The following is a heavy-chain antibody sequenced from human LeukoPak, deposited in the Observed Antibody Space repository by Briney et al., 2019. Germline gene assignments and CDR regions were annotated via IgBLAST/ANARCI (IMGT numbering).Heavy chain of an antibody. CDR1: GGSFSGYY. CDR3: ARDPYGENWFDP. Sequence: SETLSLTCAVYGGSFSGYYWSWIRQPPGEGLEWIGEINHSGSTNYNPSLKSRVTISVDTSKNQFSLKLSSVTAADTAVYYCARDPYGENWFDPWGQGTLVTVSS. D-gene: IGHD3-10*01. V-gene: IGHV4-34*01. CDR2: INHSGST. J-gene: IGHJ5*02.